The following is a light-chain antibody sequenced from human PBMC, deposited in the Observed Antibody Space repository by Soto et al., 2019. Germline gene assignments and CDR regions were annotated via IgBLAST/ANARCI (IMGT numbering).Light chain of an antibody. CDR1: QRISSY. J-gene: IGKJ2*01. CDR3: QQSYSTPYT. V-gene: IGKV1-39*01. Sequence: DIQMTQTPSSLSASVGNRLTITCRASQRISSYLNWYQQKPGKAPKLLIYAASSLQSGVPSRFSGSGSGTDFTLTISSLQPEDFATYYCQQSYSTPYTFGQGTKLE. CDR2: AAS.